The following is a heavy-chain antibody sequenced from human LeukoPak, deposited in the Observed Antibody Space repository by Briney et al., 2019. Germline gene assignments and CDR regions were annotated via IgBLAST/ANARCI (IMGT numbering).Heavy chain of an antibody. Sequence: SQTLSLTCTVSGGSISSNYWSWIRQPPEKGLEWIRYIFYSGSTNYNPSLKSRVTISVDTSKNQFSLKLSSVTAADTAVYFCARHQNLGDFDYWGQGTLVTVSS. J-gene: IGHJ4*02. CDR3: ARHQNLGDFDY. CDR2: IFYSGST. D-gene: IGHD1-7*01. V-gene: IGHV4-59*08. CDR1: GGSISSNY.